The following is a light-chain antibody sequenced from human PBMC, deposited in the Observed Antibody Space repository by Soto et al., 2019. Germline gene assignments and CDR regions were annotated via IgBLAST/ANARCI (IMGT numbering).Light chain of an antibody. CDR1: QSGSSN. V-gene: IGKV3-15*01. J-gene: IGKJ2*01. Sequence: EIVRTQSPVTLSVSPGERATLSCRASQSGSSNLAWYQQKPGQAPRLIIYGASTRATGIPARFSGSGSGTEFTLTISSLQSEDFAVYYCQQYNNWPGTFGQGTKLEI. CDR2: GAS. CDR3: QQYNNWPGT.